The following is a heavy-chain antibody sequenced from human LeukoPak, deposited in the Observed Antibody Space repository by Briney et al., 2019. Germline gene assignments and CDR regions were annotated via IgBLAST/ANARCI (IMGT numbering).Heavy chain of an antibody. CDR3: ARYSWGDCSSTSCHHYFDY. CDR1: GGSISSSSYY. Sequence: SETLSLTCTVSGGSISSSSYYWGWIRQPPGKGLEWIGTIYYSGSSTYYNPSLKSRVTISVDRSKNQFSLKLSSVTAADTAVYYCARYSWGDCSSTSCHHYFDYWGQGTLVTVSS. J-gene: IGHJ4*02. V-gene: IGHV4-39*07. D-gene: IGHD2-2*01. CDR2: IYYSGSST.